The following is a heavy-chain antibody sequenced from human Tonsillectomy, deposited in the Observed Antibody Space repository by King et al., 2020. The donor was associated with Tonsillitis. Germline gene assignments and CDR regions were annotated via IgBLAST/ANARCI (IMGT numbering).Heavy chain of an antibody. CDR3: ARHLIGAHVVEY. Sequence: VQLVESGGGLVQPGGSLRLSCAASGFTFSGYWMTWVRQAPGKGLEWVAMIKDEGSDQYYVDSVKGRLTISRDNARNSLYLQMDSLRAEDTAVYYCARHLIGAHVVEYWGQGTLVTVSS. CDR1: GFTFSGYW. D-gene: IGHD3-3*01. V-gene: IGHV3-7*01. J-gene: IGHJ4*02. CDR2: IKDEGSDQ.